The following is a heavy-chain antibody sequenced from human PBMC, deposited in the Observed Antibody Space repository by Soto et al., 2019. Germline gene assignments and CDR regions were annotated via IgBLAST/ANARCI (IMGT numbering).Heavy chain of an antibody. CDR3: ARDTRQLGGAFDI. CDR1: GFTVSSNY. J-gene: IGHJ3*02. CDR2: IYSGGST. Sequence: GGSLRLSCAASGFTVSSNYMSWVRQAPGKGLEWVSVIYSGGSTYYADSVKGRFTISRDNSKNTLYLQMNSLRAEDTAVYYCARDTRQLGGAFDIWGQGTMVTVSS. D-gene: IGHD1-1*01. V-gene: IGHV3-53*01.